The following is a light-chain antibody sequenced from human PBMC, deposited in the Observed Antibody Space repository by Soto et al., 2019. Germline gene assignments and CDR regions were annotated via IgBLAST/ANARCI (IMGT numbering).Light chain of an antibody. Sequence: DVQMTQSPSSLSASVGDSVTITCRASQSVFKHLSWFQQRPRKGPKLLIYDASSLHAGVPSRFSGSGYGTDFTLTISTVQPEDSAIYFCHQRSSTPITFDGGTRVE. CDR3: HQRSSTPIT. J-gene: IGKJ4*01. CDR1: QSVFKH. V-gene: IGKV1-39*01. CDR2: DAS.